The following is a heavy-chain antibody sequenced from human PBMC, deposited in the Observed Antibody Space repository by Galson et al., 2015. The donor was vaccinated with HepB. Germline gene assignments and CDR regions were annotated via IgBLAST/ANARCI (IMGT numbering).Heavy chain of an antibody. Sequence: SLRLSCAASGFTFSSYAMHWVRQAPGKGLEWVAVISYDGSNKYYADSVKGRFTISRDNSKNTLYLQMNSLRAEDTAVYYCARDKDIVVVVAATPGAFDIWGQGTMVTASS. V-gene: IGHV3-30*04. J-gene: IGHJ3*02. D-gene: IGHD2-15*01. CDR2: ISYDGSNK. CDR3: ARDKDIVVVVAATPGAFDI. CDR1: GFTFSSYA.